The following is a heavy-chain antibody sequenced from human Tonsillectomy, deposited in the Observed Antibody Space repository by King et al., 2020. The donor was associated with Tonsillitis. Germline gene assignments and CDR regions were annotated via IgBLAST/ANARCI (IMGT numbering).Heavy chain of an antibody. D-gene: IGHD6-13*01. Sequence: VQLVESGGGLVQPGGSLRLSCAASGFTFSSYAMNWVRQAPGKGLEWVSAISGGGGSTYYADSVNGRFTISRDNSKYTLYLQMNSLRAEDTAVYYCANAYSSSWYKYFQHWGQGTLVTVSS. CDR2: ISGGGGST. V-gene: IGHV3-23*04. CDR3: ANAYSSSWYKYFQH. CDR1: GFTFSSYA. J-gene: IGHJ1*01.